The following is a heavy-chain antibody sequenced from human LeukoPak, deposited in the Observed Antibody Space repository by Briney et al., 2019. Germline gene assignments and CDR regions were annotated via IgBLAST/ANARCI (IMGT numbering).Heavy chain of an antibody. CDR3: ARRGGSSSRRSPIDY. CDR1: GFTFSNYW. J-gene: IGHJ4*02. CDR2: VKEDGSEK. D-gene: IGHD6-6*01. V-gene: IGHV3-7*01. Sequence: GGSPRLSCEASGFTFSNYWMSWVRQAPGKGLEWVANVKEDGSEKHYVDSVRGRFTISRDNAKNSLFLQMNGLRAEDTAVYYCARRGGSSSRRSPIDYWGQGTLVTVSS.